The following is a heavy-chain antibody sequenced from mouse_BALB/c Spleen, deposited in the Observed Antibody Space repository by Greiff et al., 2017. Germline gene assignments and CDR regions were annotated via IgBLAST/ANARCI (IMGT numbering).Heavy chain of an antibody. Sequence: EVKLMESGPGLVKPSQSLSLTCTVTGYSITSDYAWNWIRQFPGNKLEWMGYISYSGSTSYNPSLKSRISITRDTSKNQFFLQLNSVTTEDTATYYCARSYYDYACYAMDYWGQGTSVTVSS. J-gene: IGHJ4*01. CDR1: GYSITSDYA. D-gene: IGHD2-4*01. CDR2: ISYSGST. V-gene: IGHV3-2*02. CDR3: ARSYYDYACYAMDY.